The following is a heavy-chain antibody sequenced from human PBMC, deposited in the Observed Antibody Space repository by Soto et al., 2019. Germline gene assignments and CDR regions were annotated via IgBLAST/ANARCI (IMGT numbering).Heavy chain of an antibody. CDR1: GFTFSDHY. J-gene: IGHJ6*02. CDR2: IRNKANSYTI. CDR3: ARVGLWSYYGLDV. Sequence: PGGSLRLSCAASGFTFSDHYMDWVRQAPGKGLEWVGRIRNKANSYTIEYAASVKGRFTISRDDSKNSVYLQMNSLKTEDTAVYYCARVGLWSYYGLDVWGQGTTVTVSS. V-gene: IGHV3-72*01. D-gene: IGHD1-26*01.